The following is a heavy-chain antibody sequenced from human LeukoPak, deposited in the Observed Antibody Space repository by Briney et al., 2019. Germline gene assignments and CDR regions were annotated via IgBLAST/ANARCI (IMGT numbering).Heavy chain of an antibody. CDR1: GFTFSSYS. CDR3: ARSAVAGKNWSDP. V-gene: IGHV3-21*01. D-gene: IGHD6-19*01. CDR2: ISSSSTYI. J-gene: IGHJ5*02. Sequence: GGSLRLSCAASGFTFSSYSMNWVRQAPGKGLEWVSSISSSSTYIYYADSVRGRFTISRDNAKNSLYLQMNSLRAEDTAVYYCARSAVAGKNWSDPWGQGTLVTVSS.